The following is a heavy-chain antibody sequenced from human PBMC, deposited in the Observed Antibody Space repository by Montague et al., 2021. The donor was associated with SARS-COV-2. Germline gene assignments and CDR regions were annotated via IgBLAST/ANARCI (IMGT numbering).Heavy chain of an antibody. Sequence: SETLSLTCTVSGGSISGYYWSWIRQPPGKGLEWIGYIYYSGSTNYNPSLKSQVTISVDTSKNQFSLKLSSVTAADTAVYYCAREGEGYSSSWWIDYWGQGTLVTVSS. J-gene: IGHJ4*02. CDR3: AREGEGYSSSWWIDY. D-gene: IGHD6-13*01. V-gene: IGHV4-59*01. CDR2: IYYSGST. CDR1: GGSISGYY.